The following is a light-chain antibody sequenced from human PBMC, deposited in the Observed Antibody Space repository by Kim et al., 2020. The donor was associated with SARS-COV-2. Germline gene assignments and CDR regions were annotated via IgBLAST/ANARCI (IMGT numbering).Light chain of an antibody. Sequence: SPGESATPSCRATHSVTNNFLAWYQQKRGKAPRLLIYGASRRATGIQDRFSGSGSGTDFTLTISRLEPEDFAVYYCQQYGSSLQTFGQGTKVDIK. CDR3: QQYGSSLQT. V-gene: IGKV3-20*01. CDR1: HSVTNNF. J-gene: IGKJ1*01. CDR2: GAS.